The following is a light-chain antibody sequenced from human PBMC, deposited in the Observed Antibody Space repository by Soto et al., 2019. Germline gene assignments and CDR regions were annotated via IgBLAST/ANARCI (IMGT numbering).Light chain of an antibody. CDR2: AAS. CDR1: QTISSY. V-gene: IGKV1-39*01. CDR3: QQSSRTPWT. J-gene: IGKJ1*01. Sequence: DIQMTQSPASLSASVGDRVTITCRASQTISSYLNWYQEKPGKAPTLLIYAASTLQSGVPSRFSGSRSGTDFTLTISSLQPEDFASYYCQQSSRTPWTFGQGTKVEIK.